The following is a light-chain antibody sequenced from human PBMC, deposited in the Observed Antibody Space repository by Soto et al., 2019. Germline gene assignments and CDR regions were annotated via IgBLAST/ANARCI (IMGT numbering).Light chain of an antibody. CDR2: EVT. Sequence: QSALTQPASVSGSPGQSITISCTGTSSDIGTYNLVSWYQVHPGRAPKLIISEVTVRPSGVSHRFSGSKSGNSASLTISGLQAEDEADYYCTSYTTTNTPYVFGSGTKVTVL. J-gene: IGLJ1*01. CDR1: SSDIGTYNL. CDR3: TSYTTTNTPYV. V-gene: IGLV2-14*02.